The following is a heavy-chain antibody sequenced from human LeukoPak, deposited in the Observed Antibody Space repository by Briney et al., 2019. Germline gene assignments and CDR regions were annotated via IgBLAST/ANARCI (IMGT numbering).Heavy chain of an antibody. CDR1: GFTFSSYS. V-gene: IGHV3-48*04. CDR2: ISSSGSTI. D-gene: IGHD3-22*01. Sequence: GGSLRLSCAASGFTFSSYSMNWVRQAPGKGLEWVSYISSSGSTIYYADSVKGRFTISRDNAKNSLYLQMNSLRAEDTAVYYCARGWYYYDSSGYYKHNFDYWGQGTLVTVSS. J-gene: IGHJ4*02. CDR3: ARGWYYYDSSGYYKHNFDY.